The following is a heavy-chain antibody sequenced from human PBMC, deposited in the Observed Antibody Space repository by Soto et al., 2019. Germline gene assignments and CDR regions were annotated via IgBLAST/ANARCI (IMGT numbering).Heavy chain of an antibody. CDR1: GGSISSYY. V-gene: IGHV4-59*01. CDR2: IYYSGST. J-gene: IGHJ4*02. CDR3: ARYYSGYDFVDY. D-gene: IGHD5-12*01. Sequence: SETLSLTCTVSGGSISSYYWSWIRQPPGKGLEWIGYIYYSGSTNYNPSLKSRVTISVDTSKNQFSLKLSPVTAADTAVYYCARYYSGYDFVDYWGQGTLVTVSS.